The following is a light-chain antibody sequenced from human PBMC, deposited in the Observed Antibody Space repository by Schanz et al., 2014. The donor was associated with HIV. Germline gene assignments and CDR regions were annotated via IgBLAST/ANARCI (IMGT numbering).Light chain of an antibody. CDR3: AAWDDSLKGVI. CDR1: SSDVGGYNY. Sequence: QSVLTQPPSASGSPGQSITISCTGTSSDVGGYNYVSWYQQHAGKAPKLMIFDVSKRPSGVPDRFSGSKSGNTASLTISGLQAEDEADYYCAAWDDSLKGVIFGGGTKLTVL. V-gene: IGLV2-11*01. CDR2: DVS. J-gene: IGLJ2*01.